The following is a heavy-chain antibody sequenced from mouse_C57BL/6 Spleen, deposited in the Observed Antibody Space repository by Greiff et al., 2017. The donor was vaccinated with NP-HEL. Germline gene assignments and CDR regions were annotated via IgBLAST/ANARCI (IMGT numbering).Heavy chain of an antibody. D-gene: IGHD3-2*02. J-gene: IGHJ2*01. V-gene: IGHV1-64*01. CDR1: GYTFTSYW. CDR2: IHPNSGST. Sequence: QVQLKQPGAELVKPGALVKLSCKASGYTFTSYWMHWVKQRPGQGLEWIGMIHPNSGSTNYNEKFKSKATLTVDKSSSTAYMQLSSLTSEDSAVYYCARGQLRPYYFDYWGQGTTLTVSS. CDR3: ARGQLRPYYFDY.